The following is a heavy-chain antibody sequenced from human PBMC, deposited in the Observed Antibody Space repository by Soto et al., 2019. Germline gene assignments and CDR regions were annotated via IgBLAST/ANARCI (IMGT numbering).Heavy chain of an antibody. J-gene: IGHJ4*02. CDR2: ISYDGSNK. D-gene: IGHD3-22*01. CDR3: AKDMYYDSSGYLY. CDR1: GSTFSSYG. V-gene: IGHV3-30*18. Sequence: GSLRLSCAASGSTFSSYGMHWVRQAPGKGLEWVAVISYDGSNKYYADSVKGRFTISRDNSKNTLYLQMNSLRAEDTAVYYCAKDMYYDSSGYLYWGQGTLVTVSS.